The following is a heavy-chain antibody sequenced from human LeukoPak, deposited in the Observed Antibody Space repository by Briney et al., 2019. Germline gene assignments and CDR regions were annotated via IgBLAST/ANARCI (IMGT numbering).Heavy chain of an antibody. Sequence: ASVKVSCKASGYTFTSYDINWVRQATGQGLERMGWMNPNSGNTGYVQKFQGRVTMTRNTSISTAYMELSSLRSEDTAVYYCARGVRGGVVLMGAPRTYYFDYWGQGTLVTVSS. CDR3: ARGVRGGVVLMGAPRTYYFDY. J-gene: IGHJ4*02. CDR1: GYTFTSYD. D-gene: IGHD2-8*01. V-gene: IGHV1-8*01. CDR2: MNPNSGNT.